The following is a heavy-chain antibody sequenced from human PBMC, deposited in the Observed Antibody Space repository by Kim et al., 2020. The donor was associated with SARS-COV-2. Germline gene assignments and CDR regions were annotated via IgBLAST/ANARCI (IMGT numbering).Heavy chain of an antibody. CDR1: GFTFSNYN. CDR3: ARGGPDYGSNAGDYYGMGV. V-gene: IGHV3-21*01. CDR2: ISSSSSYI. J-gene: IGHJ6*02. D-gene: IGHD4-17*01. Sequence: GGSLRLSCAASGFTFSNYNINWVRQAPGKGLEWVSCISSSSSYIYYADSVKGRFTISRDNAKNSLYLQMNSLRAEDTAVYYCARGGPDYGSNAGDYYGMGVEGQGTTVTVSS.